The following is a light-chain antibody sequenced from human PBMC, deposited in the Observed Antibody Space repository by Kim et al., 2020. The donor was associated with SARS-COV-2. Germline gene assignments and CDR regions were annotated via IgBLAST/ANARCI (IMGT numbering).Light chain of an antibody. CDR2: RTS. CDR1: QIISIN. CDR3: QQYDIRPYT. V-gene: IGKV3-15*01. Sequence: SVSPGERATLSCRASQIISINLAWYQQKPGQSPRLLIYRTSTRATGIPARFSGRASGTEFTLTISSLQSEDFAVYFCQQYDIRPYTFGQGTKLEI. J-gene: IGKJ2*01.